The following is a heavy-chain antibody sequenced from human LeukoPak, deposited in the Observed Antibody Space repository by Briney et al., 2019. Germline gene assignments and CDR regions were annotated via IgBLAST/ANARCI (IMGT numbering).Heavy chain of an antibody. Sequence: GGSLRLSCAASGFTFSSYSMNWVRQAPGKGLEWVSFISSSSSYIYHADSVKGRFTISRDNAKNSLYLQMNSLGAEDTAVYYCARDHSSSGMDVWGQGTTVTVSS. V-gene: IGHV3-21*01. CDR2: ISSSSSYI. J-gene: IGHJ6*02. CDR1: GFTFSSYS. CDR3: ARDHSSSGMDV.